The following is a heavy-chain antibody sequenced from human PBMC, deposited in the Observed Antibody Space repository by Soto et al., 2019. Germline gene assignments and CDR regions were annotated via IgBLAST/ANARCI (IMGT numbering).Heavy chain of an antibody. J-gene: IGHJ6*02. V-gene: IGHV1-18*01. Sequence: AASVKVSCKASGYTFTSYGISWVRQAPGQGLEWMGWISAYNGNTNYAQKLQGRVTMTTDTSTSTAYMELRSLRSDDTAVYYCAHGGAMGAAPYYGMDVWGQGTTVTVSS. CDR2: ISAYNGNT. CDR3: AHGGAMGAAPYYGMDV. CDR1: GYTFTSYG. D-gene: IGHD5-18*01.